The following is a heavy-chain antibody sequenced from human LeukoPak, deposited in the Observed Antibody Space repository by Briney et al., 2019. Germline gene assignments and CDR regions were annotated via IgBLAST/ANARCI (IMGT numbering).Heavy chain of an antibody. CDR2: IYSGGST. CDR3: ARDFSGVDYFDY. Sequence: GGSLRLSCAASGFTFSSYAMHWVRQAPGKGLEWVSVIYSGGSTYYADSVKGRFTISRDNSENTVYLQMSSLRAEDTAVYYCARDFSGVDYFDYWGQGTLVTVSS. CDR1: GFTFSSYA. J-gene: IGHJ4*02. V-gene: IGHV3-53*01. D-gene: IGHD3-10*01.